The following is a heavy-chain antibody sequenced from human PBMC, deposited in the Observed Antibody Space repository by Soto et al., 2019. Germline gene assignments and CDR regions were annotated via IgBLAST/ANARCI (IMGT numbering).Heavy chain of an antibody. V-gene: IGHV3-30*03. CDR3: ATAGNYRFDN. Sequence: GGSLRLSCAASGFTFSSYVMHWVRQAPGKGLEWVAVISYDGSNKYYADSVKGRFTISRDNSKNTLYLQMNSLRAEDTAVYFCATAGNYRFDNWGLGTLVTVSS. D-gene: IGHD1-1*01. J-gene: IGHJ4*02. CDR1: GFTFSSYV. CDR2: ISYDGSNK.